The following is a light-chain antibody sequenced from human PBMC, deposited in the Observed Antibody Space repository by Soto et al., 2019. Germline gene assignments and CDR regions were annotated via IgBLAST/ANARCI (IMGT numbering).Light chain of an antibody. V-gene: IGLV2-14*01. J-gene: IGLJ1*01. CDR2: EVS. CDR1: SSDVGGYNY. Sequence: QSALTQPASVSGSPGQSITISCTGTSSDVGGYNYVSWYQQHPGKAPKLMIYEVSNRPSGVSNRFSGSKFGNTASLTISGLQAEDEADYYCSSHTSSSTPYVFGTGTKVTVL. CDR3: SSHTSSSTPYV.